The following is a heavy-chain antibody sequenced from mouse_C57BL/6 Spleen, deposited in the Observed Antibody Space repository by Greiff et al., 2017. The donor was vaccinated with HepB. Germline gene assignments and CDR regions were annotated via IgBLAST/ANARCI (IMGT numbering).Heavy chain of an antibody. J-gene: IGHJ2*01. CDR2: INPSSGYT. D-gene: IGHD1-1*01. CDR1: GYTFTSYT. V-gene: IGHV1-4*01. CDR3: AIITTVVGDGY. Sequence: VQLQQSGAELARPGASVKMSCKASGYTFTSYTMHWVKQRPGQGLEWIGYINPSSGYTKYNQKFKDKATLTADKSSSTAYMQLSSLTSEDSAVYYCAIITTVVGDGYWGQGTTLTVSS.